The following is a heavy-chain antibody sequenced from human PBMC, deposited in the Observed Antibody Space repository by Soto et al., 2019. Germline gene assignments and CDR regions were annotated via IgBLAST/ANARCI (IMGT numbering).Heavy chain of an antibody. D-gene: IGHD3-3*01. V-gene: IGHV4-61*01. Sequence: SEALSLTCTVSGGSVSSGIYYLSWIRQPPWKGLEWIVYIYYSWSTNYNPSLKGRVAITVDTSKNQFSLKLSSVTAADTAVYYCARLRCLEWLPYDAFDIWGQGTMVTVSS. CDR3: ARLRCLEWLPYDAFDI. CDR2: IYYSWST. CDR1: GGSVSSGIYY. J-gene: IGHJ3*02.